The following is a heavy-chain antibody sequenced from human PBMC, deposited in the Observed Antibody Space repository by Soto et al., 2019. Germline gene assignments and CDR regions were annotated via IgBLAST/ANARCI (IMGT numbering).Heavy chain of an antibody. D-gene: IGHD2-2*02. CDR3: ARATGIHCSSTSCYSYYGMDV. CDR1: GGSISSYY. V-gene: IGHV4-59*01. J-gene: IGHJ6*02. CDR2: IYYSGST. Sequence: PSETLSLTCTVAGGSISSYYWSWIRQPPGQGLQRIGYIYYSGSTNYNPSLKSRVTISVDTSKNQFSLKLSSVTAADTAVYYCARATGIHCSSTSCYSYYGMDVWGQGTTVTVSS.